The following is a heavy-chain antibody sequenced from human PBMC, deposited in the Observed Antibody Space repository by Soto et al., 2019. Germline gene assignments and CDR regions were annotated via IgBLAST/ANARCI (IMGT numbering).Heavy chain of an antibody. CDR3: ARLVRSPLDP. CDR1: GYSFTSYW. V-gene: IGHV5-10-1*01. Sequence: GESLKISCKGSGYSFTSYWISWVRQMPGKGLGGMGRIDPSDSYTNYSPSFQGHVTITAAKSISTAYLQWSSLKVYDTARYYCARLVRSPLDPWGQGTLVTVSS. J-gene: IGHJ5*02. D-gene: IGHD3-10*02. CDR2: IDPSDSYT.